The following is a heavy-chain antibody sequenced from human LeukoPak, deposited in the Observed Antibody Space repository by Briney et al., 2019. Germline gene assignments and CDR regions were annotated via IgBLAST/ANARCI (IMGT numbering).Heavy chain of an antibody. Sequence: PSQTLSLTCTVSGGSISSGDYYWSWIRQPPGKGLEWIGYIYYRGSTYYNPSLKSRVTISVDTSKNQYSLKLSSVTAADTAVYYCAREQECSSTSCYKRAGFDPWGQGTLVTVSS. D-gene: IGHD2-2*02. CDR3: AREQECSSTSCYKRAGFDP. CDR1: GGSISSGDYY. J-gene: IGHJ5*02. V-gene: IGHV4-30-4*08. CDR2: IYYRGST.